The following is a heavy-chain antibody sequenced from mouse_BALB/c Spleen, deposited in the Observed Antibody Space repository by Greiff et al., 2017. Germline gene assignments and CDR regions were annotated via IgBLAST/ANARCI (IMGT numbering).Heavy chain of an antibody. CDR1: GFTFSSFG. V-gene: IGHV5-17*02. D-gene: IGHD4-1*01. CDR3: ARRQQYWDLAY. CDR2: ISSGSSTI. J-gene: IGHJ3*01. Sequence: EVQVVESGGGLVQPGGSRKLSCAASGFTFSSFGMHWVRQAPEKGLEWVAYISSGSSTIYYADTVKGRFTISRDNPKNTLFLQMTSLRSEDTAMYYCARRQQYWDLAYWGQGTLVTVSA.